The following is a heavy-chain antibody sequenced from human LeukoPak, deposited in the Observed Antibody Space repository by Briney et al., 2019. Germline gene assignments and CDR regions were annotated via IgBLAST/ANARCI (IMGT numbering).Heavy chain of an antibody. J-gene: IGHJ4*02. V-gene: IGHV3-30*04. CDR2: ISYDGSNK. D-gene: IGHD3-22*01. CDR1: GFTFSSYA. Sequence: GGSLRLSCAASGFTFSSYAMHWVRKAPGKGLEWVAVISYDGSNKYYADSVKGRFTISRDNSKNTLYLQMNSLRAEDTAVYYCHSSGYYSPATDYRGQGTLVTVSS. CDR3: HSSGYYSPATDY.